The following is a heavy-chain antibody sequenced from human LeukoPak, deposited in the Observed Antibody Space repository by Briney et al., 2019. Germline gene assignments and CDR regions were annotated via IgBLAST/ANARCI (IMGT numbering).Heavy chain of an antibody. CDR1: GGSISSGNYR. V-gene: IGHV4-30-4*08. CDR3: ARDREAYGSGLHYYYYMDV. D-gene: IGHD3-10*01. Sequence: SSQTLSLTCTVSGGSISSGNYRWSWIRQPPGKGLEWIGYIYYSGNTYYNPSLKSRVTISVDTSKNQFSLKLRSLTAADTAVYYCARDREAYGSGLHYYYYMDVWGKGTTVTVSS. J-gene: IGHJ6*03. CDR2: IYYSGNT.